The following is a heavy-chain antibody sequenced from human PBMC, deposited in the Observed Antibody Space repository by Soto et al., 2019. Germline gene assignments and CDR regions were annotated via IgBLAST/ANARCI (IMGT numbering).Heavy chain of an antibody. CDR1: GYPLTAKY. V-gene: IGHV1-2*02. CDR3: AKGGSSWTEWFDP. J-gene: IGHJ5*02. CDR2: INPSSGGT. D-gene: IGHD6-13*01. Sequence: ASVKVSCKASGYPLTAKYLHWVRQAPGQGLEWMGWINPSSGGTKEAQKFRGRVTMTRDTFISAAYMELSRLTSDDTAVYYCAKGGSSWTEWFDPWGQGTLVTVSS.